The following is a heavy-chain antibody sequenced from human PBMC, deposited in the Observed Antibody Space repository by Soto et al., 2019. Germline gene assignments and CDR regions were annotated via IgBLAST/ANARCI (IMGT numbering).Heavy chain of an antibody. Sequence: SETLSLTCTFSGGSVIIGGYAWSWICHHPGEALEWIGQIDYSGSTNYNPSLKSRVTISIDTSKNQFSLKLSSVTAADTAVYYCARRGGITMVRGGPYGMDVWGQGTTVTVSS. D-gene: IGHD3-10*01. J-gene: IGHJ6*02. CDR3: ARRGGITMVRGGPYGMDV. CDR1: GGSVIIGGYA. V-gene: IGHV4-61*08. CDR2: IDYSGST.